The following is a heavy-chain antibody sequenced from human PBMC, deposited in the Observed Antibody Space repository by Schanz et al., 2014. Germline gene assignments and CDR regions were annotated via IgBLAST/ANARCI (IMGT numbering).Heavy chain of an antibody. V-gene: IGHV3-9*01. CDR2: IPWNGAAI. D-gene: IGHD3-3*01. CDR1: GFTFSSYA. CDR3: ARNRGSGGQNWYFDL. Sequence: VQLVESGGGVVQPGRSLRLSCAASGFTFSSYAMHWVRQAPGKGLEWVSNIPWNGAAIGYAGSVRGRFTISRDSAKNSLFLQLNSLRADDTAVYYCARNRGSGGQNWYFDLWGRGTLVTVSS. J-gene: IGHJ2*01.